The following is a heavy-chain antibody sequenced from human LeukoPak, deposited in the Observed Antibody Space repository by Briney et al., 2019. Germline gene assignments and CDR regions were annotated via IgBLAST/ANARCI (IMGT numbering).Heavy chain of an antibody. CDR1: GYTITGYY. CDR3: ARAPYYGSGSYYDY. CDR2: INPNSGGT. V-gene: IGHV1-2*04. Sequence: ASVKVSCKASGYTITGYYMHWVRQAPGQGLEWMGWINPNSGGTNYAQKFQGWVTMTRDTSISTAYMELSRLRSDDTAVYYCARAPYYGSGSYYDYWGQGTLVTVSS. J-gene: IGHJ4*02. D-gene: IGHD3-10*01.